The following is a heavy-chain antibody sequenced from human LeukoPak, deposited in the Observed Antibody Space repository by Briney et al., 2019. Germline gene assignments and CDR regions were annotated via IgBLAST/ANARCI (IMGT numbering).Heavy chain of an antibody. CDR3: ARSSQWELPIY. CDR2: IHYSGST. D-gene: IGHD1-26*01. V-gene: IGHV4-31*01. Sequence: PSQTLSLTCTVSGGSISSAGYYWSSIRQHPGKGLEWIGYIHYSGSTYYNPSLKSLKGRVTMSVDTSKNQFSLKLSSVTAADTAVYYCARSSQWELPIYWGQGTLVTVSS. J-gene: IGHJ4*02. CDR1: GGSISSAGYY.